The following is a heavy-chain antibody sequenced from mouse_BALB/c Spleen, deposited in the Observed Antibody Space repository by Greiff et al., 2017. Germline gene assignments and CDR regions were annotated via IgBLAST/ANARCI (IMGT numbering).Heavy chain of an antibody. CDR2: IYPGNSDT. CDR1: GYTFTSYW. D-gene: IGHD1-1*01. Sequence: VQLQQSGTVLARPGASVKMSCKASGYTFTSYWMHWVKQRPGQGLEWIGAIYPGNSDTSYNQKFKGKAKLTAVTSTSTAYMELSSLTNEDSAVYYCTRRPSYYYGSREYFDYWGQGTTLTVSS. CDR3: TRRPSYYYGSREYFDY. J-gene: IGHJ2*01. V-gene: IGHV1-5*01.